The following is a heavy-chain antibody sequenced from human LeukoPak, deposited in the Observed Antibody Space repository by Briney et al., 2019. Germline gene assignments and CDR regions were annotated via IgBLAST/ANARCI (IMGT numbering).Heavy chain of an antibody. CDR2: INHSGST. Sequence: PSETLSLTCAVYGGSFSGYYWSWIRQPPGKGLEWIGEINHSGSTNYNPSLKSRVTISVDTSKNQFSLKLSSVTAADTAVYYCARIDGGNGFDYWGQGTLVTVSS. J-gene: IGHJ4*02. CDR1: GGSFSGYY. V-gene: IGHV4-34*01. CDR3: ARIDGGNGFDY. D-gene: IGHD4-23*01.